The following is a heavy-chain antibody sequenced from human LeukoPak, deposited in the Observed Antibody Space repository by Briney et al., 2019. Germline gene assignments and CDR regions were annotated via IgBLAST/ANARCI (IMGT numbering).Heavy chain of an antibody. Sequence: SETLSLTCTVSGGSISGYYWTWIRQPPGKGLEWIGYIYYSGSTNYNPSLKSRVTISIDTSKNQFSLKLSSVTAADTAVYYCARGRSGWYDYWGQGTLVTVSS. CDR2: IYYSGST. J-gene: IGHJ4*02. V-gene: IGHV4-59*12. CDR3: ARGRSGWYDY. D-gene: IGHD6-19*01. CDR1: GGSISGYY.